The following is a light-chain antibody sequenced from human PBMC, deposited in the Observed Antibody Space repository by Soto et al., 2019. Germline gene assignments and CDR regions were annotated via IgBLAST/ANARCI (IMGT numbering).Light chain of an antibody. J-gene: IGKJ1*01. CDR3: QQYSDSPLT. Sequence: EMVLTQSPGTLSLSPGERATLSCRASQTVRTNYLAWFQHKPGQAPRLLIYGASSRATGIPDRFSGSGSGTDFTLTINRLEPEDFAVYFCQQYSDSPLTFGQGTKVEIK. CDR2: GAS. CDR1: QTVRTNY. V-gene: IGKV3-20*01.